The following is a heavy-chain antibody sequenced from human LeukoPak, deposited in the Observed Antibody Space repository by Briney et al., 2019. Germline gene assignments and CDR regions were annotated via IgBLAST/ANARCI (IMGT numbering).Heavy chain of an antibody. J-gene: IGHJ4*02. CDR2: IGNSGSII. CDR1: GFTFSDYY. CDR3: ARASGSYYENHFDY. D-gene: IGHD3-10*01. V-gene: IGHV3-11*04. Sequence: GGSLRLSCAASGFTFSDYYMSWIRQAPGKGLEWVSYIGNSGSIIYYADSVKGRFTISGDNAKNSLWLQMNSLRAEDTAVYYCARASGSYYENHFDYWGQGTLVTVSS.